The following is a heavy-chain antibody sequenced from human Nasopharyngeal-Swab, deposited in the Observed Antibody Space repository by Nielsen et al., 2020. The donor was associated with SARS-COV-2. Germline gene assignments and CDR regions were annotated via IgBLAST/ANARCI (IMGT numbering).Heavy chain of an antibody. J-gene: IGHJ4*02. CDR2: IKQDGSEK. V-gene: IGHV3-7*01. D-gene: IGHD6-13*01. CDR3: ARQDSSSWDFDY. Sequence: GESLKISCAASGFTFSSYWMSWVRQAPGKGLEWVANIKQDGSEKYYVDSVKGRFTISRDNAKNSLYLQMNSLRAEDTAVYYCARQDSSSWDFDYWGRGTLVTVSS. CDR1: GFTFSSYW.